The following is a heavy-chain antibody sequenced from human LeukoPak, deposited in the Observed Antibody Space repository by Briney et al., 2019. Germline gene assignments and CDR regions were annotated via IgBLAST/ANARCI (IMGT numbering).Heavy chain of an antibody. D-gene: IGHD6-13*01. CDR1: GVTLSSYA. CDR2: IYSGGST. J-gene: IGHJ4*02. CDR3: ARGGSLRLFDY. V-gene: IGHV3-53*01. Sequence: GGSLRLSCAASGVTLSSYAMSWVRQAPGKGLEWVSLIYSGGSTYYADSVKGRFTISRDNSKNTLYLQMNSLRAEDTAVYYCARGGSLRLFDYWGQGTLVTVSS.